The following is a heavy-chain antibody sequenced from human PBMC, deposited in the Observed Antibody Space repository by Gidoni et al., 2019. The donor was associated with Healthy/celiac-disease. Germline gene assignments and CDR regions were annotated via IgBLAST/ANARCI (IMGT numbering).Heavy chain of an antibody. CDR2: IIPILGIA. J-gene: IGHJ4*02. D-gene: IGHD2-15*01. CDR1: GGTFSSYT. CDR3: ARGNCSGGSCYDWGAIDY. Sequence: QVQLVQSGAEVKKPGSSVKVSCKASGGTFSSYTLSWVRQAPGQGLEWMGRIIPILGIANYAQKFQGRVTITADKSTSTAYMELSSLRSEDTAVYYCARGNCSGGSCYDWGAIDYWGQGTLVTVSS. V-gene: IGHV1-69*02.